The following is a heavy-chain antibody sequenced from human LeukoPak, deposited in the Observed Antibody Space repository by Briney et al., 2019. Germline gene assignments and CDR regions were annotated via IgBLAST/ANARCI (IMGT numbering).Heavy chain of an antibody. CDR3: ARLSGSYLDY. J-gene: IGHJ4*02. CDR2: IRYDGSKK. V-gene: IGHV3-33*01. CDR1: GFTFSNNG. Sequence: GGSLRLSCVASGFTFSNNGMHWVRQAPGKGPEWVAVIRYDGSKKYYADSVKGRFTVSRDNSKNMLYLQMNSLRAEDTAVYYCARLSGSYLDYWGQGTLVTVSS. D-gene: IGHD1-26*01.